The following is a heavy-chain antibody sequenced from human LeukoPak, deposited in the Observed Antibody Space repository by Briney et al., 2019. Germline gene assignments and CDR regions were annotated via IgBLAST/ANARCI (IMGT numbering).Heavy chain of an antibody. J-gene: IGHJ4*02. CDR2: IYYSGST. CDR1: GDSISSYY. Sequence: SETLSLTCTVSGDSISSYYWNWIRQPPGKGLEWIGYIYYSGSTNYNPSLKSRVTISLDTSKNQFSLRLTSVTAADTAVYYCARGSGGSGWYWHYWGQGTLVTVSS. V-gene: IGHV4-59*01. CDR3: ARGSGGSGWYWHY. D-gene: IGHD6-19*01.